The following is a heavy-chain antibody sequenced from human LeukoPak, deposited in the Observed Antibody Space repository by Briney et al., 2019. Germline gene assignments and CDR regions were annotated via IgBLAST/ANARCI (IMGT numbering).Heavy chain of an antibody. Sequence: ASVKVSCKASGYTFTGYYMHWVRQATGQGLEWMGWMNPNSGNTGYAQKFQGRVTITRNTSISTAYMELSSLRSEDTAVYYCARGGLLPLDYWGQGTLVTVSS. D-gene: IGHD2-15*01. V-gene: IGHV1-8*03. J-gene: IGHJ4*02. CDR3: ARGGLLPLDY. CDR1: GYTFTGYY. CDR2: MNPNSGNT.